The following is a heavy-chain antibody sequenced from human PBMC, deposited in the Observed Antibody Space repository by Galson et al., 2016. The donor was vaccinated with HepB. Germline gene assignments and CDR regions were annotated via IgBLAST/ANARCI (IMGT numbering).Heavy chain of an antibody. J-gene: IGHJ5*02. CDR2: IKPTVGTT. Sequence: CKASGGTFSNCGFSWVRQAPGQGLEWMGAIKPTVGTTKYAQKFQGRVSITADESSGTVYMELRSLRSEDTAVYYCAKGSPWFGEPNFWFDPWGQGTLVTVSS. CDR3: AKGSPWFGEPNFWFDP. D-gene: IGHD3-10*01. CDR1: GGTFSNCG. V-gene: IGHV1-69*01.